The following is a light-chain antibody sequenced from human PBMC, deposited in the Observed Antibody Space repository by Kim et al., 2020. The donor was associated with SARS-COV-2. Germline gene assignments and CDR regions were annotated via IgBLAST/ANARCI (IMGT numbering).Light chain of an antibody. Sequence: SYELTQPPSVSVSPGQTASITGSGYKLGDKYVSWYQQKPGQSPVVVIYQYNQRPSGIPERFSGSNSGNTATLTISGTQAMDEADYYCQAWDSSTHNYV. J-gene: IGLJ1*01. CDR2: QYN. V-gene: IGLV3-1*01. CDR3: QAWDSSTHNYV. CDR1: KLGDKY.